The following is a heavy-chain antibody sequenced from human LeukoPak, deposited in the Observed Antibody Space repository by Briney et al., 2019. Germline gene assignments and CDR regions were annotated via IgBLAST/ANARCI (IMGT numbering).Heavy chain of an antibody. CDR1: GFTFSSYW. CDR3: ARDRWNDVGHYFDY. J-gene: IGHJ4*02. D-gene: IGHD1-1*01. CDR2: INQAGSEK. Sequence: GGSLRLSCAASGFTFSSYWMSWVRQAPGKGLEWVANINQAGSEKHYVDSVKGRFTISRDNAKNSLYLQMNSLRAEDTAVYYCARDRWNDVGHYFDYWGQGTLVTVSS. V-gene: IGHV3-7*01.